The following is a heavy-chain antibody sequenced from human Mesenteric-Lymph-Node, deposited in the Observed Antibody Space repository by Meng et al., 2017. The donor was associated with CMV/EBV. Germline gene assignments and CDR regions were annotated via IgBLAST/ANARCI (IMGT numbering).Heavy chain of an antibody. CDR3: ARDYCSSTSCYYYFDY. J-gene: IGHJ4*02. CDR1: GFTFSSYA. V-gene: IGHV3-21*01. Sequence: GGSLRLSCAASGFTFSSYAMSWVRQAPGKGLEWVSSISSSSSNIYYADSVKGRFTISRDNAKNSLYLQMNSLRAEDTAVYYCARDYCSSTSCYYYFDYWGQGTLVTVSS. D-gene: IGHD2-2*01. CDR2: ISSSSSNI.